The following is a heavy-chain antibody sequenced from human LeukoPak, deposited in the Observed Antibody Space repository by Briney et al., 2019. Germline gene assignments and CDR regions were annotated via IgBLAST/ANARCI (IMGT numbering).Heavy chain of an antibody. CDR2: IRSKTDGGTT. Sequence: GGSLRLSCAASGFTFNTAWMSWVRQAPGKGLEWVGRIRSKTDGGTTYYAAPVKGRFTISRDDSKNTLYLQMNSLKIEDTALHYCTTDSRLWGQGTLVTVSS. D-gene: IGHD6-25*01. CDR1: GFTFNTAW. V-gene: IGHV3-15*01. CDR3: TTDSRL. J-gene: IGHJ1*01.